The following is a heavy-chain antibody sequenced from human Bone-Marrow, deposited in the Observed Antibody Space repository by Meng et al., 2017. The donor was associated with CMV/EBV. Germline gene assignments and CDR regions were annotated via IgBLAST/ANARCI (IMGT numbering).Heavy chain of an antibody. CDR1: GFTFSRYW. J-gene: IGHJ2*01. D-gene: IGHD2-2*01. CDR3: ARYCSSTSCQSLFDL. V-gene: IGHV3-74*01. Sequence: GFTFSRYWMNWVRQAPGKGLVWVSRINSDGSSTSYADSVKGRFTISRDNAKNTLYLQMNSLRAEDTAVYYCARYCSSTSCQSLFDLWGRGTLVTVSS. CDR2: INSDGSST.